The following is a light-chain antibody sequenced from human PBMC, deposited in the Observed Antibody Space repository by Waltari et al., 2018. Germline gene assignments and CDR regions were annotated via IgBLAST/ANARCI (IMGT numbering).Light chain of an antibody. CDR2: DVN. Sequence: QSALTQPAAVSGSPGQSVTIPCTGASSDLGRYDLVSWYQPHPCIAPKLVISDVNKRPPGVSDRFSGSKSGDTASLTISGLHFEDEADYYCCSYAGNYIWVFGGGTRLTVL. CDR1: SSDLGRYDL. V-gene: IGLV2-23*02. J-gene: IGLJ3*02. CDR3: CSYAGNYIWV.